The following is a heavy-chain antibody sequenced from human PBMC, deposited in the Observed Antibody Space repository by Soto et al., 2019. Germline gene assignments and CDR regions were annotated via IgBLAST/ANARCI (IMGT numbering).Heavy chain of an antibody. D-gene: IGHD6-19*01. J-gene: IGHJ5*02. CDR2: TYYRSKWYN. CDR1: GDTVSSNSSS. V-gene: IGHV6-1*01. Sequence: SQTLSLTCAISGDTVSSNSSSWNWIRQSPSRGLEWLGRTYYRSKWYNDYAVSVKSRITINADTSKNQFSLQLKSVTPEDTAVYYCARDFYNSGWSGNNWFAPWGQGTLVTVSS. CDR3: ARDFYNSGWSGNNWFAP.